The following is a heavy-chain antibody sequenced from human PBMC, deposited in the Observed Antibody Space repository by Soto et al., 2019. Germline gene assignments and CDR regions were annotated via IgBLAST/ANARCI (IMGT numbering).Heavy chain of an antibody. V-gene: IGHV2-5*02. CDR1: GFSLSTSGVG. J-gene: IGHJ6*02. CDR3: AHGIWFGELFGAPVYYGMDV. D-gene: IGHD3-10*01. Sequence: QITLKESGPTLVKPTQTLTLTCTFSGFSLSTSGVGVGWIRQPPGKALEWLALIYWDDDKRYSPSLKSRLTLTKDTSKNQVVLTMTNMDPVDTATYYCAHGIWFGELFGAPVYYGMDVWGQGTTVTVSS. CDR2: IYWDDDK.